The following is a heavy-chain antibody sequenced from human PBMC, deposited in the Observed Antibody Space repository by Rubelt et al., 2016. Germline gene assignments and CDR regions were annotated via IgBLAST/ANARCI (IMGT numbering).Heavy chain of an antibody. J-gene: IGHJ4*02. D-gene: IGHD3-10*01. CDR3: ARAPNLWFGHKNGYYFDY. V-gene: IGHV1-69*06. Sequence: IPIFGTANYAQKFQGRVTITADKSTSTAYMELSSLRSEDTAVYYCARAPNLWFGHKNGYYFDYWGQGTLVTVSS. CDR2: IPIFGTA.